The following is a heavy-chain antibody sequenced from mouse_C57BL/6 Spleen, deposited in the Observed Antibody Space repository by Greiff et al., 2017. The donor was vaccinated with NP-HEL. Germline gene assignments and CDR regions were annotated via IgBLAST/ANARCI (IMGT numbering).Heavy chain of an antibody. CDR3: TRAPTGTCFDY. J-gene: IGHJ2*01. V-gene: IGHV5-9-1*02. CDR1: GFTFSSYA. D-gene: IGHD4-1*02. Sequence: EVMLVESGEGLVKPGGSLKLSCAASGFTFSSYAMSWVRQTPEKRLEWVAYISSGGDYIYYADTVKGRFTISRDNARNTLYLQMSSLKSEDTAMYYCTRAPTGTCFDYWGQGTTLTVSS. CDR2: ISSGGDYI.